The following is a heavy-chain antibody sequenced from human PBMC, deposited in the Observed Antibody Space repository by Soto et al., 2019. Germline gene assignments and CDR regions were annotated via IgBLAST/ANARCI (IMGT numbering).Heavy chain of an antibody. CDR1: GGSFSGYY. J-gene: IGHJ4*02. Sequence: SETLSLTCAVYGGSFSGYYWSWIRQPPGKGLEWIGEINHSGSTNYNPSLKSRVTISVDTSKNQFSLKLSSVTAADTAVYYCARGSTRVVAQQLVPGRVLYYFDYWGQGTLVTVSS. CDR2: INHSGST. V-gene: IGHV4-34*01. CDR3: ARGSTRVVAQQLVPGRVLYYFDY. D-gene: IGHD6-13*01.